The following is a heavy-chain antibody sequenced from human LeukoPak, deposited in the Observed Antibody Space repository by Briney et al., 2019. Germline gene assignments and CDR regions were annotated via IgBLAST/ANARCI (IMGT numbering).Heavy chain of an antibody. D-gene: IGHD1-14*01. CDR3: TRDRSRAEDD. J-gene: IGHJ4*02. CDR1: GFTFSGHW. V-gene: IGHV3-7*01. CDR2: INQGGSGK. Sequence: PGGSLRPSCAAPGFTFSGHWMSWVRQAPGKGLEWVANINQGGSGKYYVDSVKGRFTISRDNANNLLYLQMNSLRGEDTAVYYCTRDRSRAEDDWGQGTLVTVSS.